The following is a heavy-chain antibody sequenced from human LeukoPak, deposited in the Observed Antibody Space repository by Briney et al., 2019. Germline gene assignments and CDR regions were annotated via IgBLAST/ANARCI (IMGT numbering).Heavy chain of an antibody. CDR1: GVSISDYH. V-gene: IGHV4-59*01. CDR3: ARMYSGTSYYFDF. J-gene: IGHJ4*02. D-gene: IGHD1-26*01. Sequence: SETLSLTCSVSGVSISDYHWIWIRQPPAKGLEWMGYFSYSGSTRYNPSLKSRVTMSVDTSKNQFSLRLISVAAADTAVYYCARMYSGTSYYFDFWGQGTLVAVSS. CDR2: FSYSGST.